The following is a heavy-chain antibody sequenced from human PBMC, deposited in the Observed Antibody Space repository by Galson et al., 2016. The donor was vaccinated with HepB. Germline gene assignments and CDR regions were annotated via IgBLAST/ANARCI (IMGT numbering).Heavy chain of an antibody. CDR1: GFTFSRYS. J-gene: IGHJ4*02. Sequence: SLRLSCAATGFTFSRYSMHWVRQVPGQGLVWVSQINDDGSLTFYADSVKGRFTISRDNAQKTLYLQMNSLRAEDTAVDYCARGTMPVPGIDSWGQGTLVTVSS. D-gene: IGHD1/OR15-1a*01. CDR2: INDDGSLT. CDR3: ARGTMPVPGIDS. V-gene: IGHV3-74*01.